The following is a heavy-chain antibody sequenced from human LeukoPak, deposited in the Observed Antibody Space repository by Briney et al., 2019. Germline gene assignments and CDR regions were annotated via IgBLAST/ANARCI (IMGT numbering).Heavy chain of an antibody. CDR2: IYYSGST. V-gene: IGHV4-39*07. J-gene: IGHJ4*02. CDR1: GGSISSSSYY. Sequence: SETLSLTCTVSGGSISSSSYYWGWIRQPPGKGLECIGSIYYSGSTNYNPSLKSRVTISVDTSKNQFSLKLSSVTAADTAVYYCASRPMYYYGSGSYFGWGQGTLVTVSS. CDR3: ASRPMYYYGSGSYFG. D-gene: IGHD3-10*01.